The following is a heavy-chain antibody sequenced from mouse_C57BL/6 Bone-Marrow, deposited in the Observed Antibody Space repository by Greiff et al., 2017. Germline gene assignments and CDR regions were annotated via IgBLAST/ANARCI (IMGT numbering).Heavy chain of an antibody. Sequence: DVHLVESGGGLVKPGGSLKLSCAASGFTFSSYTMSWVHQTPEKRLQWVAAISGGGGNTYYPDRVKGRFTISRDNDKNILYLQMSSLRSEDTALYYCSRQVTTVLATKYFDVGGTGTTVTVSS. D-gene: IGHD1-1*01. V-gene: IGHV5-9*01. CDR2: ISGGGGNT. CDR1: GFTFSSYT. CDR3: SRQVTTVLATKYFDV. J-gene: IGHJ1*03.